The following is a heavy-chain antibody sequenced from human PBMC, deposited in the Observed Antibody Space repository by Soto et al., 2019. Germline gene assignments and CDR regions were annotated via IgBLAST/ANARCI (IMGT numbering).Heavy chain of an antibody. J-gene: IGHJ6*02. V-gene: IGHV1-8*01. CDR3: VRESTGTTSMDV. CDR2: MNPNSGKT. CDR1: GYTFTSYD. Sequence: QVQLVQSGAEVKKPGASVKVSCKASGYTFTSYDINWVRQATGQGLEWMGWMNPNSGKTGYAQKFRGRVTMTRNTSISTAYMELSSLRSENTVVYYCVRESTGTTSMDVWGQGTTVTVSS. D-gene: IGHD1-1*01.